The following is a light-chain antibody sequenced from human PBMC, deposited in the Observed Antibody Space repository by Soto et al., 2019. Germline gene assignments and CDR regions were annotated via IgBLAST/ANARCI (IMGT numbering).Light chain of an antibody. CDR3: QQYDTYFRYT. Sequence: DIVMTQSPDSLAVSLGERATINCKSSQSVLYSSNNKNYLSWYQQKPGQPPKLLIYWASTRESGVPDRFSGSGSGTDFTLTISSLQAEDVAVYYCQQYDTYFRYTFGQGTKLDIK. J-gene: IGKJ2*01. V-gene: IGKV4-1*01. CDR2: WAS. CDR1: QSVLYSSNNKNY.